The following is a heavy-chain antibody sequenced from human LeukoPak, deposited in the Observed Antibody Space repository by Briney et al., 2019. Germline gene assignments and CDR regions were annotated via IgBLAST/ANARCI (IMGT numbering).Heavy chain of an antibody. D-gene: IGHD6-13*01. CDR1: GGSISSYY. CDR2: IYTSGST. J-gene: IGHJ4*02. CDR3: AQTTPDSSRREY. V-gene: IGHV4-4*07. Sequence: SETLSLTCTVSGGSISSYYWSWIRQPAGKGLEWIGRIYTSGSTNYNPSLKSRVTMSVDTSKNQFSLKLSSVTAADTAVYYCAQTTPDSSRREYWGQGTLVTVSS.